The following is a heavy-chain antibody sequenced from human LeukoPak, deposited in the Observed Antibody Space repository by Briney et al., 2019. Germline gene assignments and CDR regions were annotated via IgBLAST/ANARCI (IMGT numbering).Heavy chain of an antibody. V-gene: IGHV4-39*01. CDR3: ARHGSGGGWLEIDY. CDR1: GGSISSSSYY. CDR2: IYYSGST. J-gene: IGHJ4*02. Sequence: SETLSLTCTVSGGSISSSSYYWGWIRQPPGKGLEWIGSIYYSGSTYYNPSLKSRVTISVDTSKNQFSLKLSSVTAADTAVYYCARHGSGGGWLEIDYWGQGTLVTVSS. D-gene: IGHD6-19*01.